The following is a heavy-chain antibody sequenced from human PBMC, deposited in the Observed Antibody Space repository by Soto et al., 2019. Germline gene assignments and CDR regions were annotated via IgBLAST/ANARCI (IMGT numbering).Heavy chain of an antibody. Sequence: SETLSLTCAVSGCSISSGGYSWSWIRQPPGKGLEWIGYIYHSGSTYYNPSLKSRVTISVDRSKNQFSLKLSSVTAADTAVYYCATESLGGDYYYGMDVWGQGTTVTVSS. V-gene: IGHV4-30-2*01. CDR1: GCSISSGGYS. D-gene: IGHD3-16*01. CDR3: ATESLGGDYYYGMDV. J-gene: IGHJ6*02. CDR2: IYHSGST.